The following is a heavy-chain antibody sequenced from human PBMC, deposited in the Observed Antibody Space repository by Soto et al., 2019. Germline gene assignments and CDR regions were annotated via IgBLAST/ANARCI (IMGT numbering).Heavy chain of an antibody. CDR1: GFTFSSYA. CDR3: AKDLEVEPPPYYFDY. CDR2: ISGSGGST. V-gene: IGHV3-23*01. Sequence: GGSLRLSCAASGFTFSSYAMSWVRQAPGKGLEWVSAISGSGGSTYYADSVKGRFTISRDNSKNTLYLQMNSLRAEDTAVHYCAKDLEVEPPPYYFDYWGQGTLVTVSS. J-gene: IGHJ4*02. D-gene: IGHD2-21*01.